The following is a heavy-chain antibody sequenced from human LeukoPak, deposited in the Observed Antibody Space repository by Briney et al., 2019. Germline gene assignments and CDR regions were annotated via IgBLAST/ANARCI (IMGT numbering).Heavy chain of an antibody. D-gene: IGHD1-26*01. V-gene: IGHV3-21*01. CDR1: GFTFSSYS. Sequence: GGSLRLSCAAPGFTFSSYSMNWVRQAPGKGLEWVSSINSSSSYIYYADSVKGRFTISRDNAKNSLYLQMNSLRAEDTAVYYCARGLISQLGATWGQGTLVTVSS. CDR3: ARGLISQLGAT. CDR2: INSSSSYI. J-gene: IGHJ4*02.